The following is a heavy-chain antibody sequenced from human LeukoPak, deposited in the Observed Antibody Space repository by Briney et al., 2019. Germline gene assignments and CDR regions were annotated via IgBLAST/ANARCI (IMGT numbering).Heavy chain of an antibody. V-gene: IGHV1-69*05. D-gene: IGHD2-15*01. J-gene: IGHJ5*02. CDR3: ARDCSGGSCYGPEGWFDP. CDR1: GGTFSSYA. CDR2: IIPIFGTA. Sequence: SSVKVSCKASGGTFSSYAISWVRQAPGQGLEWMGGIIPIFGTANYAQKFQGRVTITTDESTSTAYMELSSLRSEDTAVYYCARDCSGGSCYGPEGWFDPWGQGTLVTVSS.